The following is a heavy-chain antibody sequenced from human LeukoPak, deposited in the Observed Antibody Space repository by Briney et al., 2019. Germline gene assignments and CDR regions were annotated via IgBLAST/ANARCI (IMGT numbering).Heavy chain of an antibody. CDR3: ARDDGYSYRKGVDRFDY. Sequence: ASVKVSCKASGYTFTSYGISWVRQAPGQGLEWVGWISAYNGNTNYAQKLQGRVAMTRDTSTNTAYMDLRSLRSDDTAVYYCARDDGYSYRKGVDRFDYWGQGTLVTVSS. J-gene: IGHJ4*02. CDR1: GYTFTSYG. CDR2: ISAYNGNT. D-gene: IGHD5-18*01. V-gene: IGHV1-18*01.